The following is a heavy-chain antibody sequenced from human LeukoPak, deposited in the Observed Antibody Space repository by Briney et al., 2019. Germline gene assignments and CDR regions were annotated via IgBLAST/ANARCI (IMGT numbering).Heavy chain of an antibody. Sequence: AAVNVSYMSSGGTFSSYAISRVRQAPGQGLEWMGRIIPILGIANYAQKFQGRVTITADESTSTAYMELSSLRSEDTTVYYCACPGGYSGYERAYSRSYDQALDIRGQRTMVTVSS. D-gene: IGHD5-12*01. CDR2: IIPILGIA. J-gene: IGHJ3*02. CDR1: GGTFSSYA. V-gene: IGHV1-69*04. CDR3: ACPGGYSGYERAYSRSYDQALDI.